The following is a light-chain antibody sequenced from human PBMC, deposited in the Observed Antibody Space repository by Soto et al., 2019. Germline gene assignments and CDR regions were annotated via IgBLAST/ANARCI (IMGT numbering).Light chain of an antibody. CDR2: DAS. CDR1: QSVSSY. CDR3: QQRSNWPLT. V-gene: IGKV3-11*01. J-gene: IGKJ4*02. Sequence: EIVLTQSPATLTLSPGERATLSCRASQSVSSYLAWYQQGPGQAPRLLMYDASNRATGIPARFSGSGPGTDCTLTISSLEPEDFALYYCQQRSNWPLTFGGGTKVEI.